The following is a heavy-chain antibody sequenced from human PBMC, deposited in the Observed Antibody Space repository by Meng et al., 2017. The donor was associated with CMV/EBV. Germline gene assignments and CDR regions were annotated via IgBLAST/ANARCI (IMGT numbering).Heavy chain of an antibody. Sequence: SGPTLVKPTQTLTLTCTFSGFSLSTSGMCVSWVRQPPGKALEWLALIDWDDDKYYSTSLKTRLTISKDTSKNQVVLTMTNMDPGDTATYYCARMRITGTTSGYYYYYGMDVWGQGTTVTVSS. V-gene: IGHV2-70*20. CDR2: IDWDDDK. J-gene: IGHJ6*02. CDR3: ARMRITGTTSGYYYYYGMDV. CDR1: GFSLSTSGMC. D-gene: IGHD1-7*01.